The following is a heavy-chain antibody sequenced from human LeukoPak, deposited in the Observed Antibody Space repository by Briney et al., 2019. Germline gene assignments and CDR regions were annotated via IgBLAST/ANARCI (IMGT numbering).Heavy chain of an antibody. Sequence: SETLSLTCAVYGGSFSGYYWSWIRQPPGKGLEWIGYIYYSGSTNYNPSLKSRVTISVDTSKNQFSLKLSSVTAADTAVYYCARRRVDTAMVTFGFDYWGQGTLVTVPS. D-gene: IGHD5-18*01. CDR3: ARRRVDTAMVTFGFDY. J-gene: IGHJ4*02. CDR1: GGSFSGYY. V-gene: IGHV4-59*08. CDR2: IYYSGST.